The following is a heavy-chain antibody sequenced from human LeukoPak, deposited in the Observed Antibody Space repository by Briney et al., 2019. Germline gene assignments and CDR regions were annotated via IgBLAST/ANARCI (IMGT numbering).Heavy chain of an antibody. CDR1: GYTFTSYG. CDR2: ISAYNGNT. J-gene: IGHJ6*02. Sequence: ASVKVSCEASGYTFTSYGISWVRQAPGQGLEWMGWISAYNGNTNYAQKLQGRVTMTTDTSTSTAYMELRSLRSDDTAVYYCARDPEAFYYYYGMVVWGQGTTVTVSS. V-gene: IGHV1-18*01. CDR3: ARDPEAFYYYYGMVV.